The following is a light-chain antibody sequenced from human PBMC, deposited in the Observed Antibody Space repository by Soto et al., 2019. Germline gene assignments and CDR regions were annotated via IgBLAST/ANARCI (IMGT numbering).Light chain of an antibody. CDR3: QQYGNSPKFT. Sequence: EIVVTQSQVTLSLSPGERATLSCRASEPVAGAYLAWYQHRPGQAPRLLIYGASIRAAGIPDRFSGSGYDTDFTLTISNLEPEDSAVYYCQQYGNSPKFTFGPGTKVDI. J-gene: IGKJ3*01. CDR2: GAS. V-gene: IGKV3-20*01. CDR1: EPVAGAY.